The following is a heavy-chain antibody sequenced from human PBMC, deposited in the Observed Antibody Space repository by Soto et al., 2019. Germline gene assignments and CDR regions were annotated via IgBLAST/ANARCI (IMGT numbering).Heavy chain of an antibody. Sequence: GGSLRLSCAASGFSFSSSAMSWVRQAPGKGLEWVSLLYIDGETRHYGDSAKGRFTISRDNSKNTLYLQMTSLRAEDTAVYYCARDMGVTGYYHYFDNRGLGTLVTVSS. V-gene: IGHV3-23*03. CDR2: LYIDGET. J-gene: IGHJ4*02. CDR3: ARDMGVTGYYHYFDN. D-gene: IGHD3-9*01. CDR1: GFSFSSSA.